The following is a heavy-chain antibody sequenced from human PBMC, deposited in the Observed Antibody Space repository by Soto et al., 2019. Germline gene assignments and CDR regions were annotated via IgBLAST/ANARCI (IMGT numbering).Heavy chain of an antibody. V-gene: IGHV3-7*03. Sequence: GGSLRLSCVASGFSFSTFSMAWVRQAPGKGLEWVAKIKEDGSEKYYVDSLKGRFTVSRDNAKNSLFLQINSLKVEDTAVYYCARGRGYYYGMDVWGPGTSVTVSS. CDR1: GFSFSTFS. J-gene: IGHJ6*02. CDR2: IKEDGSEK. CDR3: ARGRGYYYGMDV. D-gene: IGHD1-26*01.